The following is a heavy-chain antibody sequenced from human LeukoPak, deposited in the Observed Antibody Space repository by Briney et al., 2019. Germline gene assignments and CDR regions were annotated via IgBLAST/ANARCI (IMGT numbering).Heavy chain of an antibody. J-gene: IGHJ5*02. CDR1: GYTFTSYY. V-gene: IGHV1-2*02. CDR3: ARGDWELIRSGHDRFDP. CDR2: INPDSGAT. Sequence: ASVKVSCKASGYTFTSYYMHWVRQAPGQGLEWMGWINPDSGATKYAQTFQGRVTMTRDTSINTAYMELSRVRSDDTAVYYCARGDWELIRSGHDRFDPWGQGTLVTVSS. D-gene: IGHD4-23*01.